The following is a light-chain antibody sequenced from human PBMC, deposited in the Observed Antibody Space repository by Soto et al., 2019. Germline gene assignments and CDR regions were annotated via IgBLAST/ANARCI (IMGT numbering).Light chain of an antibody. Sequence: EIVLTQSPGTLSLSPGEKATLSCRASQSVSSSYLAWYQQKPGQSPRLLIYGASNRATGVPDRFSGSGSGTDFTLTINRLGPEDFAVYYCLQHDISPYTFGQGTKLEI. J-gene: IGKJ2*01. CDR1: QSVSSSY. CDR3: LQHDISPYT. V-gene: IGKV3-20*01. CDR2: GAS.